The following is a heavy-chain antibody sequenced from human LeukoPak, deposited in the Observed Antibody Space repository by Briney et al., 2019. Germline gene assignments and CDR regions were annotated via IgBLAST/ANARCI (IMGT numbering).Heavy chain of an antibody. D-gene: IGHD3-10*01. Sequence: SGGSLRLSCAASGFTFSSYAMSWVRQAPGKGLEWVSAICGSGGSTYYADSVKGRFTISRDNSKNTLYLQMNSLRAEDTAVYYCANSRLYGSGSYYNMGWFDPWGQGTLVTVSS. CDR1: GFTFSSYA. V-gene: IGHV3-23*01. J-gene: IGHJ5*02. CDR2: ICGSGGST. CDR3: ANSRLYGSGSYYNMGWFDP.